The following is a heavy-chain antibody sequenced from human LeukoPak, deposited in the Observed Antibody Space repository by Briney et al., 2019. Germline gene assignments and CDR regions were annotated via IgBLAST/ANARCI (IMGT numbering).Heavy chain of an antibody. CDR3: ARRYYYDSSGYLYYFDY. Sequence: GESLKISCKGSGYSFTSYWIGWVLQMPGKGVEWMGIIYPGDSDTRYSPSFQGQVTISADKSISTAYLQWGSLKASDTAMYYCARRYYYDSSGYLYYFDYWGQGTLVTVSS. CDR1: GYSFTSYW. D-gene: IGHD3-22*01. V-gene: IGHV5-51*01. J-gene: IGHJ4*02. CDR2: IYPGDSDT.